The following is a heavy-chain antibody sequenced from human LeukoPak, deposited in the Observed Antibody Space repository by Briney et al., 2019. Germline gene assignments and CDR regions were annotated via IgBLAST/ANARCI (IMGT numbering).Heavy chain of an antibody. CDR1: GFTFSAYW. Sequence: GGSLRLSCAASGFTFSAYWMHWVRQAPGKGLVWVSRIKSDGSTTSYADSVKGRFTISRDNAKNMLYLQMNSLRAEDTALYYCAKAPGGHDFWTPLLSVWGQGTLVTVSS. CDR2: IKSDGSTT. J-gene: IGHJ4*02. D-gene: IGHD3-3*01. V-gene: IGHV3-74*01. CDR3: AKAPGGHDFWTPLLSV.